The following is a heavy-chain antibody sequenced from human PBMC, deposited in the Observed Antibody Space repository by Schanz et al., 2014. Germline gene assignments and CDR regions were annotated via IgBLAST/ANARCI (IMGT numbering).Heavy chain of an antibody. J-gene: IGHJ4*02. Sequence: EEQLVESGGGLVQPGRSLRLSCAASGFMFEDYDMHWVRQAPGKGLEWVSAISGSGGSTYYADSVKGRFTISRDNSKNTLYLQMNSLRPEDTAVYYCAKEGSIYWDRSVDYWGQGTLVTVSS. CDR2: ISGSGGST. V-gene: IGHV3-9*01. CDR1: GFMFEDYD. CDR3: AKEGSIYWDRSVDY. D-gene: IGHD1-26*01.